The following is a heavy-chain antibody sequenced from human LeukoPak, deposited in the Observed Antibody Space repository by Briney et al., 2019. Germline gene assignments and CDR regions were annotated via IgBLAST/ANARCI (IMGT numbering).Heavy chain of an antibody. J-gene: IGHJ3*02. Sequence: SETLSLTCTVSGASITSYFWSWVRQPPGKGLEWIGYVYYTESPNYNPSLKSRLTISVDTSENQFSLRLTSVTPADTAVYYCARNNYASWGATFDIWGQGTMVTVSS. V-gene: IGHV4-59*01. CDR2: VYYTESP. CDR3: ARNNYASWGATFDI. CDR1: GASITSYF. D-gene: IGHD1-26*01.